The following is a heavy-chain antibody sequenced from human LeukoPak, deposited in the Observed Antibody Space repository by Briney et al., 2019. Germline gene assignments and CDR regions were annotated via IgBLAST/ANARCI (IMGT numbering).Heavy chain of an antibody. D-gene: IGHD3-3*01. J-gene: IGHJ6*02. CDR1: GFTFSSYA. CDR2: ISGSGGST. CDR3: ARDPYYDFEYYYGMDV. V-gene: IGHV3-23*01. Sequence: GGSLRLSCAASGFTFSSYAMSWVRQAPGKGLEWVSAISGSGGSTYYADSVKGRFTISRDTSKNTLYLQMNSLRAEDTAVYYCARDPYYDFEYYYGMDVWGQGTTVTVSS.